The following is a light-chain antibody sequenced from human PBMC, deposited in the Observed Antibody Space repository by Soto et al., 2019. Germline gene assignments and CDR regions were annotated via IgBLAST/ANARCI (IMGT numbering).Light chain of an antibody. CDR2: WAS. Sequence: DIVMTQSPDSLTLSLGERATITCKSSQSVFSRFRNKNYLGWFQQKPGQPPRLIIYWASTRESGVSDRFSGIGAGTDFTLSINSLQSEDVAVYYWQKYYTPPTWPCREGPKVEV. CDR3: QKYYTPPTWP. V-gene: IGKV4-1*01. J-gene: IGKJ1*01. CDR1: QSVFSRFRNKNY.